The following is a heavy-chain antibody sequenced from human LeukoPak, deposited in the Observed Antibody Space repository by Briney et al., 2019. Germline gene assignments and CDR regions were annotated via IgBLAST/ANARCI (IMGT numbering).Heavy chain of an antibody. J-gene: IGHJ5*02. V-gene: IGHV3-48*03. Sequence: GGSLRLSCAASGFTFSSYEMNWVRQAPGKGLEWVSYISSTTNIRYYADSVKGRFTISRDNAKNSLYLQMHSLRAEDTALYYCARDVGFRFDPWGQGTLVTVSS. CDR3: ARDVGFRFDP. CDR2: ISSTTNIR. CDR1: GFTFSSYE. D-gene: IGHD2-15*01.